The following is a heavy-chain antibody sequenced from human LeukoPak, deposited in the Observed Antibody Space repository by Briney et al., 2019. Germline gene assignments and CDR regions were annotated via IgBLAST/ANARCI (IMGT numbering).Heavy chain of an antibody. CDR2: IRSESTFT. Sequence: GGSLRLSCAASGFTFTAFSMSWLRQAPGKALEWVSSIRSESTFTSYSDSVKGRFTISRDNAKNSLHLQMNSLRAEDTAVYFCARVDFGDYFDTSDYHFFDFWGQGTLVTVSS. J-gene: IGHJ4*02. CDR3: ARVDFGDYFDTSDYHFFDF. V-gene: IGHV3-21*06. CDR1: GFTFTAFS. D-gene: IGHD3-22*01.